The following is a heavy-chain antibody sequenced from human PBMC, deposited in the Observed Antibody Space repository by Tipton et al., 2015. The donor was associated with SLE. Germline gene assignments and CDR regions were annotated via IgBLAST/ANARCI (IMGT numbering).Heavy chain of an antibody. CDR2: IQDSGST. J-gene: IGHJ6*03. V-gene: IGHV4-59*01. CDR3: ARGLPGPYYCYYYMDV. Sequence: TLSLTCSVSGGSISSYYWNWIRQPPGKGLEWIGQIQDSGSTNYNPSLKSRVTISVDTSKNQFSLKLSSVTAADTAVYYCARGLPGPYYCYYYMDVWGKGTTVTVSS. CDR1: GGSISSYY.